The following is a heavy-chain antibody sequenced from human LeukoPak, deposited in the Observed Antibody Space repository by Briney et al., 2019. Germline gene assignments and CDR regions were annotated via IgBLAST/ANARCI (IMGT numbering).Heavy chain of an antibody. CDR2: IIPIFGTA. CDR3: ARGVVVAATPKWFDP. CDR1: GGTFSSYA. V-gene: IGHV1-69*05. J-gene: IGHJ5*02. D-gene: IGHD2-15*01. Sequence: ASVKVSCKASGGTFSSYAISWVRQAPGQGFEWMGGIIPIFGTANYAQKFQGRVTITTDESTSTAYMELSSLRSEDTAVYYCARGVVVAATPKWFDPWGQGTLVTVSS.